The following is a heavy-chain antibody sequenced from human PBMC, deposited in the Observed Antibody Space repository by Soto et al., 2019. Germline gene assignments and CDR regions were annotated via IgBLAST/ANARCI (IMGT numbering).Heavy chain of an antibody. Sequence: ASVKVSCKASGYTFTSYGISWVRQAPGQGLEWMGWISAYNGNTNYAQKLQGRVTMTTDTSTSTAYMELRSLRSDDTAVYYCRSSWTYDIFTGYDAFDIWGQATMVTVSS. CDR2: ISAYNGNT. J-gene: IGHJ3*02. D-gene: IGHD3-9*01. V-gene: IGHV1-18*01. CDR3: RSSWTYDIFTGYDAFDI. CDR1: GYTFTSYG.